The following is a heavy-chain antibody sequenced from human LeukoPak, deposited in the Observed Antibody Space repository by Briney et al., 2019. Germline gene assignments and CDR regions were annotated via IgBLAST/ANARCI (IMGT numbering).Heavy chain of an antibody. CDR2: ISSSSSYI. CDR3: ARDRPYYYDSSGYYSY. J-gene: IGHJ4*02. Sequence: PGGSLRLSCAASGFTFSSYSMNWVRQAPGKGLEWVSSISSSSSYIYYADSVKGRFTISRDNAKSSLYLQMNSLRAEDTAVYYCARDRPYYYDSSGYYSYWGQGTLVTVSS. CDR1: GFTFSSYS. D-gene: IGHD3-22*01. V-gene: IGHV3-21*01.